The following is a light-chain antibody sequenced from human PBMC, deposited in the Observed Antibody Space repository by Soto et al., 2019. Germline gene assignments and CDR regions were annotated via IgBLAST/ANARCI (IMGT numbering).Light chain of an antibody. CDR3: LLYFGTAQVF. J-gene: IGLJ2*01. V-gene: IGLV7-43*01. CDR2: STN. CDR1: TGAVTSDYY. Sequence: CASNTGAVTSDYYPNWFQQKPGQAPRALIFSTNNKHAWTPARFSGSLLGGKAALTVSGVQPEDEAIYYCLLYFGTAQVFFGGGTKLTVL.